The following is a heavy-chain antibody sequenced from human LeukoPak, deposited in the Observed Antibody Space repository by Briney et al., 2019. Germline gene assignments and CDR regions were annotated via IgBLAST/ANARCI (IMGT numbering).Heavy chain of an antibody. D-gene: IGHD3-10*01. Sequence: SETLSLTCTVSGGSISSSSYYWGWIRQPPRKGLEWIGSIYYSGSTYYNPSLQSRVTISVDTSKNQFSLKLSSVTAADTAVYYCARHGQWFGELLYFDYWGQGTLVTVSS. CDR2: IYYSGST. V-gene: IGHV4-39*01. CDR3: ARHGQWFGELLYFDY. CDR1: GGSISSSSYY. J-gene: IGHJ4*02.